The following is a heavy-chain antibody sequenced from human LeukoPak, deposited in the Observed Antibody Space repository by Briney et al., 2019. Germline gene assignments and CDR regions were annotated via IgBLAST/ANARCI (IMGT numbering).Heavy chain of an antibody. V-gene: IGHV4-59*01. CDR2: MYYGGST. CDR3: ARVGSTATTWGFFDS. Sequence: PSETLSLTCTVSGDSIISSYWSWIRQPPGKALEWIGFMYYGGSTNSNPSLKSRVTMSVDTSKNQLSLNLTSVTAADTAVYFCARVGSTATTWGFFDSWGQGTLVTVSS. CDR1: GDSIISSY. J-gene: IGHJ4*02. D-gene: IGHD1-1*01.